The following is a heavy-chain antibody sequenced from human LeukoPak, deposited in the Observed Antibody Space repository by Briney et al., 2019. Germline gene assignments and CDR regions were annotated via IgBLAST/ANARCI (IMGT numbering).Heavy chain of an antibody. J-gene: IGHJ4*02. CDR2: ISSSGNT. Sequence: GGSLRLSCAASGFTFSSYAMTWVRQPPGKGLDWVSSISSSGNTYYADSVKGRFTISRDNSKNMLYLQMNSLRAEDTAVYYCVKGRISEDGLDFWGQGTLVTVSS. CDR1: GFTFSSYA. CDR3: VKGRISEDGLDF. V-gene: IGHV3-23*01. D-gene: IGHD6-13*01.